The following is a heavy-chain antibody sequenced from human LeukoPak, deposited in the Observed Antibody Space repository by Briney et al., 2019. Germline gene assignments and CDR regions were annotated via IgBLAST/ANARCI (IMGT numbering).Heavy chain of an antibody. CDR3: ARGNGYNYSDWFDP. Sequence: SETLSLTCTVSGGSISSYYWSWIRQPPGKGLEWIGYIYYSGSTNYNPSPKSRVTISVDTSKNQFSLKLSSVTAADTAVYYCARGNGYNYSDWFDPWGQGTLVTVSS. D-gene: IGHD5-24*01. J-gene: IGHJ5*02. V-gene: IGHV4-59*01. CDR2: IYYSGST. CDR1: GGSISSYY.